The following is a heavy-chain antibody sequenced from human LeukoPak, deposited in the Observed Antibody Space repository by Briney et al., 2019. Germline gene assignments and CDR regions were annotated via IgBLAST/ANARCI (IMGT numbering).Heavy chain of an antibody. D-gene: IGHD2-2*01. J-gene: IGHJ5*02. CDR2: INAGNGNT. CDR1: GYTFTSYA. V-gene: IGHV1-3*01. Sequence: ASVKVSCKASGYTFTSYAMHWVRQAPGQRLEWMGWINAGNGNTKYSQKFQGRVTITRDTSASTAYMELSSLRSEDTAVYYCARAIVVVPSRYNWFDPWGQGTLVTVSS. CDR3: ARAIVVVPSRYNWFDP.